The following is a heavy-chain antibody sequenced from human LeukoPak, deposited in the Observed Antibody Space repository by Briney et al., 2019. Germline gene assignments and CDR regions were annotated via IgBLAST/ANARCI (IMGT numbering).Heavy chain of an antibody. CDR2: IYYSGST. Sequence: SETLSLTCTVSGGSISSGGYYWSWIRQHPGKGLEWIGYIYYSGSTYYNPSLKSRVTISADTSKNQFSLKLISMTTADTAVYYCARARSAAGNFDYWGQGTLVTVS. CDR1: GGSISSGGYY. CDR3: ARARSAAGNFDY. J-gene: IGHJ4*02. V-gene: IGHV4-31*03. D-gene: IGHD6-13*01.